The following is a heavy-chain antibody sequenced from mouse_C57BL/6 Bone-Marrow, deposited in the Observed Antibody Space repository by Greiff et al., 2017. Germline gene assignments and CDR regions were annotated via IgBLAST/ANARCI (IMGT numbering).Heavy chain of an antibody. V-gene: IGHV1-54*01. D-gene: IGHD1-1*01. J-gene: IGHJ2*01. CDR3: ARYYYGSYFDY. Sequence: QVQLQQSGAELVRPGTSVKVSCKASGYAFTNYLIEWVKQRPGQGFEWIGVINPGSGGTNYNEKFKGKATLTADKSSSTAYMQLSSLTSEDSAVYFCARYYYGSYFDYWGQGTTLTVSS. CDR2: INPGSGGT. CDR1: GYAFTNYL.